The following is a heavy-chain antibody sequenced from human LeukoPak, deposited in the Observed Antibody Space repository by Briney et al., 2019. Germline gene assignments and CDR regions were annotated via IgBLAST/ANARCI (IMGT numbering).Heavy chain of an antibody. V-gene: IGHV3-9*01. CDR1: GFTFDDYA. CDR2: ISWNSGSI. CDR3: AKGFSLGGDHVHFDY. D-gene: IGHD4-17*01. Sequence: GRSLRLSCAASGFTFDDYAMHWVRQAPGKGLDWVSGISWNSGSIGYADPVKGRFTISRDNAKNSLYLQTNSLRAEDTALYYCAKGFSLGGDHVHFDYWGQGTLVTVSS. J-gene: IGHJ4*02.